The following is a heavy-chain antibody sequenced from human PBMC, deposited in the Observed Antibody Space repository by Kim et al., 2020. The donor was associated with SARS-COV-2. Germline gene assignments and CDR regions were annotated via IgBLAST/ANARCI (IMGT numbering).Heavy chain of an antibody. D-gene: IGHD6-13*01. V-gene: IGHV4-39*01. CDR2: IYYSGST. Sequence: SETLSLTCTVSGGSISSSSYYWGWIRQPPGKGLEWIGSIYYSGSTYYNPSLKSRVTISVDTSKNQFSLKLSSVTAADTAVYYCARRIVHSSSWYSYFDYWGQGTLVTVSS. CDR3: ARRIVHSSSWYSYFDY. CDR1: GGSISSSSYY. J-gene: IGHJ4*02.